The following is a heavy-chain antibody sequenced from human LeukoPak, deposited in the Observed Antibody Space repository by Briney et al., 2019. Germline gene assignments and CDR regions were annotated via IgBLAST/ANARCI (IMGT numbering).Heavy chain of an antibody. J-gene: IGHJ5*02. V-gene: IGHV1-46*01. CDR1: GYTFPSYF. Sequence: ASVKVSCKASGYTFPSYFMHWVRQAPGQGLEWMGIINPTGGSTTYAQKFQGRVTMTRDTSTSTVYMELSSLRSDDTAVYYCARSSQEWLQSVIWFDPWGQGTLVTVSS. CDR3: ARSSQEWLQSVIWFDP. CDR2: INPTGGST. D-gene: IGHD3-3*01.